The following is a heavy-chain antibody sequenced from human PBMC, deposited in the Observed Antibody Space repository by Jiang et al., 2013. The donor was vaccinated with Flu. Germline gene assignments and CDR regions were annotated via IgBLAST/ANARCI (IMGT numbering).Heavy chain of an antibody. J-gene: IGHJ4*02. CDR3: ARAAGTYDILTGYYNVLYYFDY. CDR2: TYYRSRWYN. D-gene: IGHD3-9*01. CDR1: GDSVSSNSAA. V-gene: IGHV6-1*01. Sequence: QTLSLTCAISGDSVSSNSAAWNWIRQSPSRGLEWLGRTYYRSRWYNDYAESVKSRITINPDTSKNQFSLQLNSVTPEDTAVYYCARAAGTYDILTGYYNVLYYFDYWGQGTLVTVSS.